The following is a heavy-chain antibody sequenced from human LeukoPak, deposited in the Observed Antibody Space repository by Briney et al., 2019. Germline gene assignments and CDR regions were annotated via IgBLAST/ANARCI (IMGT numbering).Heavy chain of an antibody. CDR3: ASQPGYSSGWYYFDY. J-gene: IGHJ4*02. D-gene: IGHD6-19*01. Sequence: HTGGSLRLSCAASGFTVSSNYMSWVRQAPGKGLEWVSVIYSGGSTYYAVSVKGRFTISRHNSKNTLYLQMNSLRAEDTAVYYCASQPGYSSGWYYFDYWGQGTLVTVSS. CDR2: IYSGGST. CDR1: GFTVSSNY. V-gene: IGHV3-53*04.